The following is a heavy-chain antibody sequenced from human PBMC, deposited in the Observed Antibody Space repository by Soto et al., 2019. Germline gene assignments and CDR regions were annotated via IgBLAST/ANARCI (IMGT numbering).Heavy chain of an antibody. V-gene: IGHV3-30*18. Sequence: PGGSLRLSCAASGFTFSSYGMHWVRQAPGKGLEWVAVISYDGSNKYHADSVKGRFTISRDNSKNTLYLQMNSLRAEDTAVYYCAKGGTSRWLQRYYYGMDVWGQGTTVTVSS. CDR3: AKGGTSRWLQRYYYGMDV. CDR2: ISYDGSNK. J-gene: IGHJ6*02. CDR1: GFTFSSYG. D-gene: IGHD5-12*01.